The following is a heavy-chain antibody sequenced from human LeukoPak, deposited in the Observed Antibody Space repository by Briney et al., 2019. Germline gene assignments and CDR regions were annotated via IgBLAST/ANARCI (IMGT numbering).Heavy chain of an antibody. CDR3: ATVSGGGDYRTFDY. J-gene: IGHJ4*02. D-gene: IGHD2-21*02. CDR1: GYTFTSYY. CDR2: INPSGGST. V-gene: IGHV1-46*01. Sequence: ASVKVSCKASGYTFTSYYMHWVRQAPGQGLEWMGIINPSGGSTSYAQKFQGRVTMTEDTSTDTAYMELSSLRSEDTAVYYCATVSGGGDYRTFDYWGQGTLVTVSS.